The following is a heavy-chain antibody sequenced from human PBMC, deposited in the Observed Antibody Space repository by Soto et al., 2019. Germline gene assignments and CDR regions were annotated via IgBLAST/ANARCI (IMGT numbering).Heavy chain of an antibody. CDR3: AISDVDTAMVTDY. CDR1: GGSFSGYY. D-gene: IGHD5-18*01. V-gene: IGHV4-34*01. J-gene: IGHJ4*02. Sequence: QVQLQQWGAGLLKPSETLSLTCAVYGGSFSGYYWSWIRQPPGKGLEWIGEINHSGSTNYNPSLKSRVTISVDTSKNHDSLTLSSMTAPDMAVYYFAISDVDTAMVTDYLGQGTLVTVSS. CDR2: INHSGST.